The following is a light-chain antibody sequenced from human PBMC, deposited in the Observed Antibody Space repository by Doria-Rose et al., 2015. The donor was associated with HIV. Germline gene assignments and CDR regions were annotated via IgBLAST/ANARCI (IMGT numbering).Light chain of an antibody. V-gene: IGKV4-1*01. J-gene: IGKJ3*01. CDR1: QSLLYTSKNY. CDR3: QQYYDTPS. Sequence: TQSPESLGMSLGERATLNCKSNQSLLYTSKNYLALYQQKPGQPAKLLIYWASTRQSVVPARFSGSGSGTDFTLTISSLEAEDVAVYYCQQYYDTPSFVPWTTVDIK. CDR2: WAS.